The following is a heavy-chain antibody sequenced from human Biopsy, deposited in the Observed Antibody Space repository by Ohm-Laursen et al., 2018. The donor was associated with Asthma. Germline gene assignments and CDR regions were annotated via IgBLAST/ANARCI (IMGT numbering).Heavy chain of an antibody. J-gene: IGHJ6*02. CDR2: ISVYNGNT. CDR1: GYTFNSAG. CDR3: ARATDYSHYYGIDV. Sequence: ASVKVSCKTSGYTFNSAGITWVRQAPGQGLEWMGWISVYNGNTKVAQKLQDRVTMITDTSTSTAYMELRSLRSDDTAVYFCARATDYSHYYGIDVWGQGTTVTVS. D-gene: IGHD3-10*01. V-gene: IGHV1-18*01.